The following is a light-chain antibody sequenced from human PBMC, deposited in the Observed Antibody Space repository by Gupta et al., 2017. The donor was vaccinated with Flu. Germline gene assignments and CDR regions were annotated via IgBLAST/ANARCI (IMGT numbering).Light chain of an antibody. V-gene: IGLV2-8*01. CDR1: SSDVDDYND. Sequence: QSALTQPPSASGSPGPSVTISCTGTSSDVDDYNDVSWYQQHPGKAPKLVIYEVSKRPSGVPDRFSGSKSGNTASLTVSGLQAEDEADYYCSSYAGSNIRYVFGTGTKVTVL. J-gene: IGLJ1*01. CDR2: EVS. CDR3: SSYAGSNIRYV.